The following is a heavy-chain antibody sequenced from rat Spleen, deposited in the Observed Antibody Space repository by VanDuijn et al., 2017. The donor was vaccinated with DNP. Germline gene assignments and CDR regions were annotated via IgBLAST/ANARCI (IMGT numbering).Heavy chain of an antibody. D-gene: IGHD1-6*01. CDR1: GYSITSNY. CDR2: ISYSGST. Sequence: EVQLQESGPGLVKPSQSLSLTCSVTGYSITSNYWAWIRKFPGNKMEWMGYISYSGSTGYNPSLKSRVSITRDTSKNQFFLQLKSVTTEDTATYYCARSSSILDYFNYWGQGVMVTVSS. V-gene: IGHV3-1*01. CDR3: ARSSSILDYFNY. J-gene: IGHJ2*01.